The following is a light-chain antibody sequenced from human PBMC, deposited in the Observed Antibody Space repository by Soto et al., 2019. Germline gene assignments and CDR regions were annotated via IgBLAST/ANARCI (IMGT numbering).Light chain of an antibody. V-gene: IGKV1-5*03. Sequence: DIQMTQSPSTLSGSVGDRVTITCRASQTISSWLAWYQQKPGKAPKLLIYKASTLKSGVPSRFSGSGSGTEITLTISSLQPDAFATYYCQQSYSTPQFGQGTKVDIK. CDR3: QQSYSTPQ. J-gene: IGKJ1*01. CDR1: QTISSW. CDR2: KAS.